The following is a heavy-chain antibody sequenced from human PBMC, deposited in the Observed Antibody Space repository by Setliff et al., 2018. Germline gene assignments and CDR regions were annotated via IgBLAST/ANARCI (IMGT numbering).Heavy chain of an antibody. CDR3: VTDWSGPDNTFGY. Sequence: SREGAGVAFSNYWLSWVRQAPGRGPEWLAVISYDGSHDYYADSVRGRFTISRDNSNNTLYMQMSSLRAEDAAVYYCVTDWSGPDNTFGYWGQGTLVTVSS. J-gene: IGHJ4*02. V-gene: IGHV3-30*12. CDR2: ISYDGSHD. D-gene: IGHD1-1*01. CDR1: GVAFSNYW.